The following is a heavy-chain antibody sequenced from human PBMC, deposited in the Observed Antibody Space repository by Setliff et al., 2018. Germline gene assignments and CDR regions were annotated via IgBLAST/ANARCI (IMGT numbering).Heavy chain of an antibody. Sequence: SETLSLTCTVSGGSISSYYWSWIRQPPGKGLEWIGYIHISGSTNYNPSLKGRVTMSADTSKKQLYLSLTSVSVADTAMYYCARSHYYASGNSHYYYMDVWGKGTAVTVSS. D-gene: IGHD3-10*01. V-gene: IGHV4-4*08. J-gene: IGHJ6*03. CDR3: ARSHYYASGNSHYYYMDV. CDR2: IHISGST. CDR1: GGSISSYY.